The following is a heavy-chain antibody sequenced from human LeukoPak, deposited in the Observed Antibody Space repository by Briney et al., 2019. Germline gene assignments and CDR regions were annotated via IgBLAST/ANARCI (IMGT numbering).Heavy chain of an antibody. Sequence: SETLSLTCTVSGGSISGYYWSWIRQPPGKGLEWIGYIYYSGSTNYNPSLKSRVTISVDTSKNQFSLKLTSVTAADTAMYYWARLSIEKYGMDVWGQGTTVTVSS. J-gene: IGHJ6*02. CDR3: ARLSIEKYGMDV. D-gene: IGHD3-16*02. V-gene: IGHV4-59*08. CDR2: IYYSGST. CDR1: GGSISGYY.